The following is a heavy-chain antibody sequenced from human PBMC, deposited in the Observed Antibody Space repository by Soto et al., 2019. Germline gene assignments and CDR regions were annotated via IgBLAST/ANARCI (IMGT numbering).Heavy chain of an antibody. CDR3: ARWVEVSLDYFDS. CDR1: GGSISNGYYY. Sequence: SETLSLTCTVSGGSISNGYYYWRLVRQNPGKGLEWIGHIYHSGRTYYNPSLKSRVTISVDTSKNQFSLNLSSVTAADTAVYYCARWVEVSLDYFDSWGQGTPVTVS. D-gene: IGHD2-15*01. V-gene: IGHV4-31*03. CDR2: IYHSGRT. J-gene: IGHJ4*02.